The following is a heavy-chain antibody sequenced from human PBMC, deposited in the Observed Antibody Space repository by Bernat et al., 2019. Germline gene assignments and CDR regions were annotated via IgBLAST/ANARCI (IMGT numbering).Heavy chain of an antibody. J-gene: IGHJ6*03. CDR3: ASTYCNGTTCYRHYNPYYYMDV. CDR1: GGSISSYNHY. V-gene: IGHV4-39*01. D-gene: IGHD2-2*01. CDR2: IYFSGST. Sequence: QLQLQESGPGLVKPSETLSLTCSVSGGSISSYNHYWGWVRQPPGKGLEWIGTIYFSGSTYYNPSLQSRVTIAIDTSKKQFSLKLRSVTAADTAVYFCASTYCNGTTCYRHYNPYYYMDVWGTGTTVTVSS.